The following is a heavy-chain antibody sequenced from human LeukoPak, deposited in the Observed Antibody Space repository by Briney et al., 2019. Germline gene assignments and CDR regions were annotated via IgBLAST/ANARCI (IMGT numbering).Heavy chain of an antibody. Sequence: SQTLSLTCTVSGGSISSGDYYWSWIRQPPGKGLEWIGYIFYSGSTNYNPSLKSRVTISVDTSKNQFSLKLNSVTAADTAVYYCARLFCGGGGDCYRGSYAFDMWGHGTMVTVSS. CDR2: IFYSGST. J-gene: IGHJ3*02. CDR1: GGSISSGDYY. CDR3: ARLFCGGGGDCYRGSYAFDM. D-gene: IGHD2-21*02. V-gene: IGHV4-61*08.